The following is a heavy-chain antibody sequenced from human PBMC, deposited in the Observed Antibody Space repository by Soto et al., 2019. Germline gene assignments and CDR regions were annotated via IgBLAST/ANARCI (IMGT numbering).Heavy chain of an antibody. CDR3: ARDRGYCSGGSCHYFDY. CDR1: GGSISSYY. V-gene: IGHV4-59*01. CDR2: IYYSGST. D-gene: IGHD2-15*01. J-gene: IGHJ4*02. Sequence: SSETLSLTCTVSGGSISSYYWSWIRQPPGKGLEWIGYIYYSGSTNYNPSLKSRVTVSVDTSKNQFSLKLSSVTAADTAVYYCARDRGYCSGGSCHYFDYWGQGTLVTVSS.